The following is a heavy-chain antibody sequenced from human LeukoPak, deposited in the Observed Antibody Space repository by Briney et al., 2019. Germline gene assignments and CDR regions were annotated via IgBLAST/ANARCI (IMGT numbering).Heavy chain of an antibody. CDR3: ARDSSSGILDY. D-gene: IGHD6-19*01. V-gene: IGHV1-2*02. CDR1: GFTFTGYY. CDR2: INPNSGGT. J-gene: IGHJ4*02. Sequence: APVKVSCKASGFTFTGYYMHWVRQAPGQGLEWMGWINPNSGGTNYAQKFQGRVTMTRDTSISTAYMELSRLRSDDTAVYYCARDSSSGILDYWGQGTLVTVSS.